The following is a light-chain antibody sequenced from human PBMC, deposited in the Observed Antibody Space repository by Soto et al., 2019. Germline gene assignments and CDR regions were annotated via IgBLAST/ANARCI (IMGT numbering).Light chain of an antibody. CDR3: QHYVTSPTT. CDR1: QSVTSNY. J-gene: IGKJ1*01. V-gene: IGKV3-20*01. CDR2: GAS. Sequence: EIVLTQSPGTLSLSPGERATLSCGASQSVTSNYLAWYQQKPGQAPRLLIFGASIRVKGIPDRFIGSGSGTDFTLTISRLEPEDFAVYYCQHYVTSPTTFGPGTKVDIK.